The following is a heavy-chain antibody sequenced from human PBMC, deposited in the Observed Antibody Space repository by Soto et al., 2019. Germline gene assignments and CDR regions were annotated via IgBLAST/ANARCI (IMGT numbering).Heavy chain of an antibody. D-gene: IGHD6-19*01. CDR3: AKDGADSSGWLYFDY. V-gene: IGHV3-23*01. Sequence: GGSLRLSCAASGFTFSSYAMSWVRQAPGKGLEWVSAVSGSGGSTYYADSVKGRFTISRDNSKNTLYLQMNSLRAEDTAVYYCAKDGADSSGWLYFDYWGQGTLVTVSS. CDR2: VSGSGGST. CDR1: GFTFSSYA. J-gene: IGHJ4*02.